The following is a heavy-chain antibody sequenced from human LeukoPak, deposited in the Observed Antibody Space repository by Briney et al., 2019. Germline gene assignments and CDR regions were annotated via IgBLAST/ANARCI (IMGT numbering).Heavy chain of an antibody. D-gene: IGHD6-19*01. Sequence: PGGSLGLSCVGSGLTFSSYWMTWVRQAPGKGLEWVANIKQDGSEKYYVDSVKGRFTISRDNAKNSLYLQMNSLRAEDTAVYYCARAIAVAAPGYWGQGTLVTVSS. J-gene: IGHJ4*02. CDR2: IKQDGSEK. CDR3: ARAIAVAAPGY. CDR1: GLTFSSYW. V-gene: IGHV3-7*01.